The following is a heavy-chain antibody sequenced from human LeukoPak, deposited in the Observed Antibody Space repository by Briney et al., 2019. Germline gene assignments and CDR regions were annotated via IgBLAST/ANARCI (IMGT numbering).Heavy chain of an antibody. V-gene: IGHV3-7*01. Sequence: GGSLRLSCAASGLTFSRHWMSWVRQAPGKGLEWVANIKPDGSEKYYVDSVRGRFTISRDNSRSSLYLQMNNLGAEDTALYYCASRPPTGYAYLGVFDHWGQGTLVTVSS. CDR3: ASRPPTGYAYLGVFDH. J-gene: IGHJ4*02. CDR1: GLTFSRHW. CDR2: IKPDGSEK. D-gene: IGHD3-9*01.